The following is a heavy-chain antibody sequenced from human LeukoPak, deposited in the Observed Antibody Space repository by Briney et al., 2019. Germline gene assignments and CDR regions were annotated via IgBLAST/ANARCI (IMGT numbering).Heavy chain of an antibody. CDR1: GVSISSYY. V-gene: IGHV4-59*01. D-gene: IGHD1-26*01. CDR3: ARAYSGSYPLPHYFDY. Sequence: PSETLSLTCTVSGVSISSYYWSWIRQPPGKGLEWIGYIYYSGSTNYNPSLKSRVTISVDTSKNQFSLKLSSVTAADTAVYYCARAYSGSYPLPHYFDYWGQGTLVTVSS. CDR2: IYYSGST. J-gene: IGHJ4*02.